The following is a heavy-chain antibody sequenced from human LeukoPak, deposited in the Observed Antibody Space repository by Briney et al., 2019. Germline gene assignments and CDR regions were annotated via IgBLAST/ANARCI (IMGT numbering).Heavy chain of an antibody. CDR3: ARLGGSYCFAY. D-gene: IGHD1-26*01. CDR2: IYSGGST. J-gene: IGHJ4*02. CDR1: GFTVSSDY. Sequence: PGGSLRLSCAASGFTVSSDYMSWVRQAPGKGLEWVSFIYSGGSTYYADSVRGRFTISRDNSKNTLYLQMNSLRAEDTAVYYCARLGGSYCFAYWGQGTLVTVSS. V-gene: IGHV3-53*01.